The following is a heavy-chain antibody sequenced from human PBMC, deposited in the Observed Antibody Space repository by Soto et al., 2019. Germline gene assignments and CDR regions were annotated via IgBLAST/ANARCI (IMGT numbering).Heavy chain of an antibody. Sequence: QVQLVQSGAEVKEPGASVKVSCKTSGYTFMGYYIHWVRQAPGQGLEWMGWINPLSGDTNSGQKFQGRITMTSDTSISTSYMELSRLRSDDTAIYYCAREYSSTWTYGIDVW. J-gene: IGHJ6*01. D-gene: IGHD6-13*01. CDR3: AREYSSTWTYGIDV. CDR1: GYTFMGYY. V-gene: IGHV1-2*02. CDR2: INPLSGDT.